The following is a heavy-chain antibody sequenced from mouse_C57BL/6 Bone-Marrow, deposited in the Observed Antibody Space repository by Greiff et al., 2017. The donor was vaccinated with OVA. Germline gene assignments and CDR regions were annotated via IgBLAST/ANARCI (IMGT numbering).Heavy chain of an antibody. V-gene: IGHV14-3*01. J-gene: IGHJ2*01. D-gene: IGHD1-1*02. CDR3: ARRGYYGGSRLRGDY. Sequence: EVQLQQSVAELVRPGASVKLSCTASGFNIKNTYMHWVKQRPEQGLEWIGRIDPANGNTKYAPKFQGKATITADTSSNTAYLQLSSLTSEDTAIXYCARRGYYGGSRLRGDYWGKGPTLTVSS. CDR1: GFNIKNTY. CDR2: IDPANGNT.